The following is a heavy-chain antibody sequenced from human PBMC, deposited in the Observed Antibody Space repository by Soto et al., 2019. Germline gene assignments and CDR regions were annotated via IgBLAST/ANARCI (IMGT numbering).Heavy chain of an antibody. CDR3: ATVQDTGHHYYYGMDV. CDR2: IDPSDSYT. Sequence: GESLKISCKGSGYSFTSYWIGWVRQMPGKGLEWMGRIDPSDSYTNYSPSFQGHVTISADKSISTAYLQWSSLKASDTAMYYCATVQDTGHHYYYGMDVWGQGTTVTVSS. J-gene: IGHJ6*02. V-gene: IGHV5-10-1*01. CDR1: GYSFTSYW. D-gene: IGHD2-8*02.